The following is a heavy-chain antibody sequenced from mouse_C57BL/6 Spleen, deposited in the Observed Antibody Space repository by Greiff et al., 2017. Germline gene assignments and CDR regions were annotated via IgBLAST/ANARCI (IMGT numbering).Heavy chain of an antibody. CDR3: ARQGGGYFDY. V-gene: IGHV5-9*01. CDR1: GFTFSSYT. J-gene: IGHJ2*01. Sequence: EVMLVESGGGLVKPGGSLKLSCAASGFTFSSYTMSWVRQTPEKRLEWVATISGGGGNTYYPDSVKGRFTISSDNATNTLYLQMGSLGCEDTALYYCARQGGGYFDYWGQGTTLTVSS. CDR2: ISGGGGNT.